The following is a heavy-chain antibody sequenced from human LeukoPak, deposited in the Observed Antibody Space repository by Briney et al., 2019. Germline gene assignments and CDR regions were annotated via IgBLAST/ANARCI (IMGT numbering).Heavy chain of an antibody. J-gene: IGHJ6*02. CDR3: ARDSVPAALPIYGMDV. D-gene: IGHD2-2*01. CDR1: GFTFSIYA. CDR2: ISYDGSNK. V-gene: IGHV3-30-3*01. Sequence: GGSLRLSCAASGFTFSIYAMHWVRQAPGKGLEWVAVISYDGSNKYYADSVKGRVTMSRDNSKNTLYLQMNSLRAEDTSVYYSARDSVPAALPIYGMDVWGQGTTVTVSS.